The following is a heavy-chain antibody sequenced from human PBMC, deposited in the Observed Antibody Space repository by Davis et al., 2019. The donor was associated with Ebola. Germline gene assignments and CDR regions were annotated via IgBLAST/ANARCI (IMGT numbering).Heavy chain of an antibody. CDR1: GGSISSYY. D-gene: IGHD2-21*02. J-gene: IGHJ4*02. Sequence: MPSETLSLTCTVSGGSISSYYWSWIRQPPGKGLEWIGYIYYSGSTNYNPSLKSRVTISVDTSKNQFSLKLSSVTAADTAVYYCARHNIVVVTAIPYFDYWGQGTLVPVSS. CDR2: IYYSGST. V-gene: IGHV4-59*08. CDR3: ARHNIVVVTAIPYFDY.